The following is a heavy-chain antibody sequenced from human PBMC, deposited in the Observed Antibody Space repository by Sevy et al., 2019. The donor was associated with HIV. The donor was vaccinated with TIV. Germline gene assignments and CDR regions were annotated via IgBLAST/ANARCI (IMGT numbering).Heavy chain of an antibody. CDR2: ISNDGNSE. J-gene: IGHJ6*02. V-gene: IGHV3-30*18. Sequence: GRSLRLSCAASEFIFSYYGIHWVRQAPGKGLEWVAIISNDGNSEYYADSVKGRFTIFRDNSKNTVYLQMNSLRAEDSAVYYCAKDQRGYYYGMDVWGQGTTVTVSS. CDR1: EFIFSYYG. CDR3: AKDQRGYYYGMDV.